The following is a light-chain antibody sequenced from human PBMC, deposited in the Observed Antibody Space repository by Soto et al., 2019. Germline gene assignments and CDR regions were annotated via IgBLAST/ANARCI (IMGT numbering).Light chain of an antibody. V-gene: IGKV1-5*01. CDR3: HQSYSFWS. J-gene: IGKJ1*01. CDR1: QSISRW. Sequence: DIQMTQSPSTLSASLGDRVTITCRASQSISRWLAWFQQKPGKAPKLLVSDASNLQSGVPSRFSRSASGTEFTLTIRSLLPDDSATSFCHQSYSFWSFVQGT. CDR2: DAS.